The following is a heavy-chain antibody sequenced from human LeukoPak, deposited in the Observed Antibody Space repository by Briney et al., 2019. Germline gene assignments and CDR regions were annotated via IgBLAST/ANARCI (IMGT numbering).Heavy chain of an antibody. D-gene: IGHD6-19*01. V-gene: IGHV2-5*02. CDR1: GLSFTTRQVG. Sequence: SGPTLMHSSATPTLTCTFSGLSFTTRQVGVGWIRQPPGKALKWLRVNYWDDDKRYSPSLTHRLAITKATSKNQVVPTKTNMDPADTATYSCAHMPAGFMSGWDNCYFYNCAPESLVTVSS. CDR2: NYWDDDK. CDR3: AHMPAGFMSGWDNCYFYN. J-gene: IGHJ4*03.